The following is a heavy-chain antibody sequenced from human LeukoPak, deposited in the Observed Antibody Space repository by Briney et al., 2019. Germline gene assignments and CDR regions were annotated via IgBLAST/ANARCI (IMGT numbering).Heavy chain of an antibody. V-gene: IGHV3-48*02. CDR2: ISSSSSTI. CDR3: ARDGMVRGVIIWDAFDI. J-gene: IGHJ3*02. Sequence: GGSLRLSCAASGFTFSSYSMNWVRQAPGKGLEWVSYISSSSSTIYYADSVKGRFTISRNNAKNSLYLQMNSLRDEDTAVYYCARDGMVRGVIIWDAFDIWGQGTMVTVSS. CDR1: GFTFSSYS. D-gene: IGHD3-10*01.